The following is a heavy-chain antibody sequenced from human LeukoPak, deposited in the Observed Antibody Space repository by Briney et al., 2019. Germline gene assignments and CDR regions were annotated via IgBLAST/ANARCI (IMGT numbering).Heavy chain of an antibody. CDR3: ARGLPYGDYVVDAFDI. D-gene: IGHD4-17*01. Sequence: ASVKVSCKASGYTFTSYDINWVRQATGQGLEWMGWMNPNSGNTGYAQKFQGRVTITRNTSISTAYMELGSLRSEDTAVYYCARGLPYGDYVVDAFDIWGQGTMVTVSS. CDR2: MNPNSGNT. J-gene: IGHJ3*02. CDR1: GYTFTSYD. V-gene: IGHV1-8*03.